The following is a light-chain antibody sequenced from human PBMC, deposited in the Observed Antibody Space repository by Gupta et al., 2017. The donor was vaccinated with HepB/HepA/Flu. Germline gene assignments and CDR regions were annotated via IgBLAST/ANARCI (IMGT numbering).Light chain of an antibody. CDR2: CAS. J-gene: IGKJ4*01. CDR3: QQYNNWPSLT. V-gene: IGKV3-15*01. Sequence: EIVMTQSPASLSVSPGERATLSCRASQSVSSNLAWYQQKPGQAPRLLIYCASTRATAIPARFSGSGSGTEFTLTISSLQSEDFAVYYCQQYNNWPSLTFGGGTKVEIK. CDR1: QSVSSN.